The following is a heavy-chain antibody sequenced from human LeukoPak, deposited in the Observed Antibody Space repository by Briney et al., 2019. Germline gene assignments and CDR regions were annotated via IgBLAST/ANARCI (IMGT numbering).Heavy chain of an antibody. CDR3: ARGAVEVPYYFDY. V-gene: IGHV1-69*05. Sequence: GASVKVSCKASGGTFSSYAISWVRQAPGQGLEWMGRIIPIFGTANYAQKFQGRVTITTDESTSTAYMELSSLRSEDTAVYYCARGAVEVPYYFDYWGQGTLVTVSS. CDR1: GGTFSSYA. J-gene: IGHJ4*02. D-gene: IGHD6-19*01. CDR2: IIPIFGTA.